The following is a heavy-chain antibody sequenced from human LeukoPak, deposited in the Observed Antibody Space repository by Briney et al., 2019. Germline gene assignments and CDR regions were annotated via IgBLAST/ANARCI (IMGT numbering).Heavy chain of an antibody. D-gene: IGHD2-2*01. CDR2: ISGSGGST. V-gene: IGHV3-23*01. CDR3: AKDLRYCSSTSCYVDYFDY. CDR1: GFTFSSYA. Sequence: PGGSLRLSCAASGFTFSSYAMSWVRQAPGKGLEWVSAISGSGGSTYYADSVKGRFTISRDNSKNTLYLQMNSLRAEDTAVYYCAKDLRYCSSTSCYVDYFDYWGQGTLVTVSS. J-gene: IGHJ4*02.